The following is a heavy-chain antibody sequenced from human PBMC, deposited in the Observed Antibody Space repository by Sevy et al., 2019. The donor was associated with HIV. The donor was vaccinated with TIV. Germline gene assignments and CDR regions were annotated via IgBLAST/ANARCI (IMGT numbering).Heavy chain of an antibody. Sequence: ASVKVSCKASGGTFSNYAISWVRQAPGQGLEWMGGIIPIFGTANYTQKFQGRVTITADESTSTAYMELSSLRSEDTAVYYCARPELSNPYYDILTGYYPSDYWGQGTLVTVSS. CDR1: GGTFSNYA. J-gene: IGHJ4*02. CDR3: ARPELSNPYYDILTGYYPSDY. D-gene: IGHD3-9*01. CDR2: IIPIFGTA. V-gene: IGHV1-69*13.